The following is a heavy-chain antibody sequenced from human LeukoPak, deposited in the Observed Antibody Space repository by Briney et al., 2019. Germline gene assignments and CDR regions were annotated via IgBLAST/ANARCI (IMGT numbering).Heavy chain of an antibody. CDR2: IKTKTDGGTT. D-gene: IGHD6-19*01. V-gene: IGHV3-15*01. CDR3: TTPGVAVPGTRGSADS. Sequence: GGSLRLSCAASGFTFSSYSMTWVRQAPGKGLEWVGLIKTKTDGGTTEYAAPVKGRFTISRDDSKNTLSLQMNSLKTEDTALYYCTTPGVAVPGTRGSADSWGQGTLVTVSS. CDR1: GFTFSSYS. J-gene: IGHJ4*02.